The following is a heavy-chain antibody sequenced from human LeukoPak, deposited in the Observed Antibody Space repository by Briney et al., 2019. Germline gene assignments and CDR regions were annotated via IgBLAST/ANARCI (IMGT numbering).Heavy chain of an antibody. J-gene: IGHJ5*02. CDR2: IYHSGST. D-gene: IGHD6-6*01. V-gene: IGHV4-38-2*02. Sequence: SETLSLTCAVSAYSISSGYYWGWIRQPPGKGLEWIGSIYHSGSTHYNPSLKSRVTISVDTSKKQFSLKLSSVTAADAAVHYCARDKGISSAIDLWGQGTLVTVSS. CDR1: AYSISSGYY. CDR3: ARDKGISSAIDL.